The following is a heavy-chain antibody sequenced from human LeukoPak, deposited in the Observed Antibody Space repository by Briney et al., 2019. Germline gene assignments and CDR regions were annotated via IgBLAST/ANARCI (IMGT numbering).Heavy chain of an antibody. CDR3: ASGYYDSSGYSEYYYGMDV. V-gene: IGHV1-2*02. D-gene: IGHD3-22*01. Sequence: EASVKVSCKASGYTFTGYYMHWVRQAPGQGLEWMGWINPNSGGTNYAQKFQGRVTMTRDTSISTAYMELSRLRSDDTAVYYCASGYYDSSGYSEYYYGMDVWGQGTTVTVSS. J-gene: IGHJ6*02. CDR2: INPNSGGT. CDR1: GYTFTGYY.